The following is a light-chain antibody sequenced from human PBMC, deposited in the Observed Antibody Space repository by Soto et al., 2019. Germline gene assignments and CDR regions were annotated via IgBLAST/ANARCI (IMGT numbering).Light chain of an antibody. CDR3: QHYGTSTT. CDR1: QSLTTRY. Sequence: EIVLTQSPGTLSLFPGERATLSCRASQSLTTRYLAWYQQKPGQAPRLLIYGAASWATGIPDMFSGSASGTDFTLTISKVEPEAFAVYYCQHYGTSTTFDQGTRQQIK. J-gene: IGKJ5*01. CDR2: GAA. V-gene: IGKV3-20*01.